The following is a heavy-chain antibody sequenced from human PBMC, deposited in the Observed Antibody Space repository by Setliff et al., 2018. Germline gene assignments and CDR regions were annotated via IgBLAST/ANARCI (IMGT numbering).Heavy chain of an antibody. CDR2: IYDTGST. CDR3: ARHGPTCTDSWFDSFDV. Sequence: PSETLSLTCTVSDGSISNAYWSWIRQSPGKGLEWIGYIYDTGSTNSDPSLKSRVTMSVDTSKSQVSLKMTSVTAADTAVYYCARHGPTCTDSWFDSFDVWGQGTKVT. CDR1: DGSISNAY. J-gene: IGHJ3*01. D-gene: IGHD2-8*01. V-gene: IGHV4-59*08.